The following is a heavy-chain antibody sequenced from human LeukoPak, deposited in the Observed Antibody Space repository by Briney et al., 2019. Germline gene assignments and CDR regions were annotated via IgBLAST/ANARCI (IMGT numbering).Heavy chain of an antibody. Sequence: PSETLSLTCTVSGGSINTYFWSWIRQTPGKGLEWIGYRHHSGSTDYNPSLKSRVTTSLDPSKSQFSLRLTSLTSSDTAVYFCARGLPVTAPFYFDYWGQGTLVTVSS. J-gene: IGHJ4*02. CDR3: ARGLPVTAPFYFDY. CDR2: RHHSGST. CDR1: GGSINTYF. V-gene: IGHV4-59*01. D-gene: IGHD2-21*02.